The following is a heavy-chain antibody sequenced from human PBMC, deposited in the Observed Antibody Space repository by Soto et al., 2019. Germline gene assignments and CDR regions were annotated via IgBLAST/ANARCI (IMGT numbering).Heavy chain of an antibody. CDR3: ATARGDGHFDS. V-gene: IGHV1-69*12. J-gene: IGHJ4*02. CDR1: GGTFSGYA. Sequence: QVQVVQSGPEVKKSGSSMKVSCKASGGTFSGYAINWVRQAPGQGLEWMGGIIPMLETTTYAQNFQGRITIAADDLTTKVYMELSSLTSEDTAVYCWATARGDGHFDSGGQGTLLTVSS. CDR2: IIPMLETT.